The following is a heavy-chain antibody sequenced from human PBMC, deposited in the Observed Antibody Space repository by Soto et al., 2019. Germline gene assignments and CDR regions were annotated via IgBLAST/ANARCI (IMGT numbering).Heavy chain of an antibody. CDR2: ISSGGST. D-gene: IGHD3-10*01. Sequence: EVQLVETGGGLIQPGGSLSLSCAASGFTVSVNYLNWVRQAPGKGLEWVSLISSGGSTYYADSVKGRFTISRDISKDTLYLQMESLRTDDTAVDYCARDLDRGAFDIWGQGTMVTVSS. V-gene: IGHV3-53*02. CDR1: GFTVSVNY. J-gene: IGHJ3*02. CDR3: ARDLDRGAFDI.